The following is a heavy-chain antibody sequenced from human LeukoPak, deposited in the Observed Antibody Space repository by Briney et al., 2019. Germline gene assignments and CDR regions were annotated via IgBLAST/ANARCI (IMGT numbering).Heavy chain of an antibody. CDR3: ARDAWFGAGRTFAY. Sequence: PSQTLSLTCTVSGGSISSGSYYWGWLRQPAGRGLEWIGRIYTSGSTNYSPSLKRRLTISVATSKNQFSLRLSSVTAADTAVYYCARDAWFGAGRTFAYWGQGTLVTVSS. CDR2: IYTSGST. V-gene: IGHV4-61*02. J-gene: IGHJ4*02. D-gene: IGHD3-10*01. CDR1: GGSISSGSYY.